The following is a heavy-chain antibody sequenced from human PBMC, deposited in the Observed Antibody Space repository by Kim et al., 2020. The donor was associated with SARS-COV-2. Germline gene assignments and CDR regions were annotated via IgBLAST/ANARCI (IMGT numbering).Heavy chain of an antibody. V-gene: IGHV4-31*03. CDR2: IYYSGST. CDR3: ASQLSRLWSGYPNDAFDI. Sequence: SETLSLTCTVSGGSISSGGYYWSWIRQHPGKGLEWIGYIYYSGSTYYNPSLKSRVTISVDTSKNQFSLKLSSVTAADTAVYYCASQLSRLWSGYPNDAFDIWGQGTMVTVSS. J-gene: IGHJ3*02. CDR1: GGSISSGGYY. D-gene: IGHD3-3*01.